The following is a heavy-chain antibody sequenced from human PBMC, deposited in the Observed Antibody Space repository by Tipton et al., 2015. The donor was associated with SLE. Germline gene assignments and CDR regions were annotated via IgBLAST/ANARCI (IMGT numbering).Heavy chain of an antibody. Sequence: QLVQSGAEVKKPGASMKVSCKASGYTFPTFGITWVRQAPGQGLEWMGWINTYNGNTNYAQKLQDRVTMTTDTSTSTAYMELRSLSSDDTAVYYCAKVRVGTGPDAFDIWGQGTTVIVSS. V-gene: IGHV1-18*01. CDR3: AKVRVGTGPDAFDI. D-gene: IGHD7-27*01. J-gene: IGHJ3*02. CDR1: GYTFPTFG. CDR2: INTYNGNT.